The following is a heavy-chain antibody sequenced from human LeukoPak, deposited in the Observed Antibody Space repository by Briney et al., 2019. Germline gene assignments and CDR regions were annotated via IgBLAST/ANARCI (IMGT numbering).Heavy chain of an antibody. J-gene: IGHJ4*02. D-gene: IGHD6-13*01. CDR1: GFTFSSYG. CDR3: ARDLSWETY. V-gene: IGHV3-30*02. CDR2: IRYDGSNK. Sequence: GGSLRLSCAASGFTFSSYGMHWVRQAPGKGLEWVAFIRYDGSNKYYVDSVKGRFTISRDNAKNSLYLQMHSLRAEDTAVYYCARDLSWETYWGQGTLVTVSS.